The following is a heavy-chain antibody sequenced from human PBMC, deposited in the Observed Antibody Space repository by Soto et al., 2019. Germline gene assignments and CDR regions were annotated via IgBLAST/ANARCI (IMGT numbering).Heavy chain of an antibody. J-gene: IGHJ6*02. CDR2: IIPIFGTA. D-gene: IGHD5-12*01. CDR1: GGTFSSYA. V-gene: IGHV1-69*12. Sequence: QVQLVQSGAEVKKPGSSVKVSCKASGGTFSSYAISWVRQAPGQGLEWMGGIIPIFGTANYAQKFQGRVTITADESTSTAYIELSSLRSEDTAVYYCARDGGEMATITHYYSGMDVWGQGTTVTVSS. CDR3: ARDGGEMATITHYYSGMDV.